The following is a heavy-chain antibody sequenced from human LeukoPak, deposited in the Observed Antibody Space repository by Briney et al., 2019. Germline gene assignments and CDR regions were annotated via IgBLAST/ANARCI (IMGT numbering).Heavy chain of an antibody. CDR2: IYYSGST. V-gene: IGHV4-31*03. D-gene: IGHD2-2*01. CDR1: GGSISSSSYY. CDR3: ASFPVVETEEDYYYYGMDV. Sequence: SETLSVTCTVSGGSISSSSYYWGWIRQPPGKGLEWIGYIYYSGSTYYNPSLKSRVTISVDTSKNQFSLKLSSVTAADTAVYYCASFPVVETEEDYYYYGMDVWGQGTTVTVSS. J-gene: IGHJ6*02.